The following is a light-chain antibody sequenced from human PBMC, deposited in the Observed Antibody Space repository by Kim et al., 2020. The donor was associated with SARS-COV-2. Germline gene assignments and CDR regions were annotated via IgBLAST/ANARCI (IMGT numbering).Light chain of an antibody. V-gene: IGKV1-5*01. J-gene: IGKJ2*01. Sequence: GDRVTITCRASQSISSWLAWYQQKPGKAPKLLIYDASSLESGVPSRFSGSESGTEFTLTISSLQPDDFATYYCQQYNSYWYTFGQGTKLEI. CDR3: QQYNSYWYT. CDR1: QSISSW. CDR2: DAS.